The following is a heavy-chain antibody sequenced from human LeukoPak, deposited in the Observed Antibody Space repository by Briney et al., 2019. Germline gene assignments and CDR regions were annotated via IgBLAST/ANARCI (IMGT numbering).Heavy chain of an antibody. CDR1: GFTFSSFG. CDR3: ARDGATFSGYDWYYYMDV. Sequence: GGSLRLSCAASGFTFSSFGMNWVRQAPGKGLEWVSYISSSSSTIYYADSVKGRFTISRDNAKNSLYLQMNSLRAEDTAVYYCARDGATFSGYDWYYYMDVWGKGTTVTVSS. J-gene: IGHJ6*03. CDR2: ISSSSSTI. D-gene: IGHD5-12*01. V-gene: IGHV3-48*04.